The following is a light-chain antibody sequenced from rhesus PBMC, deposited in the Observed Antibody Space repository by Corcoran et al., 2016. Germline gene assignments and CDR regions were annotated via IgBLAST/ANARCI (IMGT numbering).Light chain of an antibody. V-gene: IGKV1-25*01. CDR1: QGIDTY. CDR2: AAS. Sequence: DIQMTQSPSSLSAYAGDRVTTTCRASQGIDTYLVWYQQKLGKTPNLLVYAASTLQNGVPSRFSGSRTGTDFTLTITNLQPVDFGNYSCQQHPTYPYTLGQGTKVDIK. CDR3: QQHPTYPYT. J-gene: IGKJ2*01.